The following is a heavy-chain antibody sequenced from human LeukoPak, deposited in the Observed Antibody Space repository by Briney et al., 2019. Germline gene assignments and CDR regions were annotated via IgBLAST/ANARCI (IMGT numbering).Heavy chain of an antibody. J-gene: IGHJ3*02. V-gene: IGHV4-4*07. Sequence: SETLSLTCTVSGGSISSYHWSWIRQPAGKGLEWIGRIYTSGSTNYNPSLKSRVTMSVDTSKNQFSLKLSSVTAADTAVYYCARGGSSGWYEAFDIWGQGTMVTVSS. CDR1: GGSISSYH. CDR3: ARGGSSGWYEAFDI. CDR2: IYTSGST. D-gene: IGHD6-19*01.